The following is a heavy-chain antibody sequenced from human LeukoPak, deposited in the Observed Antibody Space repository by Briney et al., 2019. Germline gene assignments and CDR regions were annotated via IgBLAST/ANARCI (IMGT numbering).Heavy chain of an antibody. V-gene: IGHV4-4*07. CDR3: ARDGGGGWYGPSPSY. J-gene: IGHJ4*02. Sequence: SETLSLTCTVSGGSISTYYWSWIRQPPGKGLEWIGRIYTSGSTNYNPSLKSRVTISVDTSKKQFSLRLTSVTAADTAVYYCARDGGGGWYGPSPSYGGKEPLVPVSS. CDR1: GGSISTYY. D-gene: IGHD6-19*01. CDR2: IYTSGST.